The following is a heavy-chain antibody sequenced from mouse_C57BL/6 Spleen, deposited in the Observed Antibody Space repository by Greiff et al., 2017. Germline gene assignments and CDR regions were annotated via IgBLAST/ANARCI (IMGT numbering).Heavy chain of an antibody. J-gene: IGHJ4*01. CDR1: GFTFSDYG. V-gene: IGHV5-17*01. CDR3: ARRTYYDYGEEYAMDD. D-gene: IGHD2-4*01. CDR2: ISSGSSTI. Sequence: EVQLVESGGGLVKPGGSLKLSCAASGFTFSDYGMHWVRQAPEKGLEWVAYISSGSSTIYYADTVKGRFTISRANAKNTLFLQMTSLRSEDTDMYYCARRTYYDYGEEYAMDDWGQGTSVTVSS.